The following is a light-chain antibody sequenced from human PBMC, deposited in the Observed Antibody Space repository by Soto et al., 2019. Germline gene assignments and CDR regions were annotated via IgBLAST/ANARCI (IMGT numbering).Light chain of an antibody. CDR1: QSISSW. V-gene: IGKV1-5*03. CDR3: QQRNVWPPIT. J-gene: IGKJ5*01. CDR2: KAS. Sequence: DIQMTQSPSTLSASVGDRVTITSRASQSISSWLAWYQQKPGKAPKLLIYKASSLESGVPSRFSGSGSGTEFTLTISSLQPDDFAVYYCQQRNVWPPITFGQGTRLEI.